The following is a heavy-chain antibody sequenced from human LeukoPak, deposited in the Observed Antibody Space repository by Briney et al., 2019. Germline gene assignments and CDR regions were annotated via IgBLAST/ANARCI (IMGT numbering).Heavy chain of an antibody. D-gene: IGHD1-26*01. V-gene: IGHV3-30*02. CDR3: AKDKDSGSYGNLDY. CDR1: GFTFSSYV. Sequence: PGGSLRLSCAASGFTFSSYVMHWVRQAPGKGLEWVAFIRYDGSNKYYADSVKGRFTISRDNSKNTLYLQMNSLRAEDTAVYYCAKDKDSGSYGNLDYWGQGTLVTVSS. J-gene: IGHJ4*02. CDR2: IRYDGSNK.